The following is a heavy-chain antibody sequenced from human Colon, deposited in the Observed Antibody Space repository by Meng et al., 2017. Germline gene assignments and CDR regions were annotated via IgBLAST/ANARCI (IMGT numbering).Heavy chain of an antibody. V-gene: IGHV4-61*03. CDR1: GGAVSSPSHH. J-gene: IGHJ4*02. Sequence: QLQPPGSVPNLVRTSATPSSPCTPSGGAVSSPSHHWSGIRQTPGKGLVWIGYAYYTGSANYHPPLKSRVTISVDTSKNHFSRNLTSVTAADTAVYYCARGRGSYSSIDFWGQGTLVTVSS. D-gene: IGHD1-26*01. CDR2: AYYTGSA. CDR3: ARGRGSYSSIDF.